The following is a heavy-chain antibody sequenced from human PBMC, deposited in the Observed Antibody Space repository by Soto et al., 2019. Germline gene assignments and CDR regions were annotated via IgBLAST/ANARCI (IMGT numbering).Heavy chain of an antibody. CDR1: GGTFSSYA. V-gene: IGHV1-69*12. CDR2: IIPIFGTA. Sequence: QVQLVQSGAEVKKPGSSVKVSCKASGGTFSSYAISWVRQAPGQGLEWMGEIIPIFGTANYAQKFQGRVTSSEDDSTSTTYMELSSLRSEDTDVYYWARDRGPSSGYYPYWFDPWGQGTMVTVSS. D-gene: IGHD3-22*01. CDR3: ARDRGPSSGYYPYWFDP. J-gene: IGHJ5*02.